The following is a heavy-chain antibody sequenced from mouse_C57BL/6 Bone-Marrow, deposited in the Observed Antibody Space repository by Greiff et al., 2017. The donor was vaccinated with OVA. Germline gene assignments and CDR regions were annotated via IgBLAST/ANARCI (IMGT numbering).Heavy chain of an antibody. J-gene: IGHJ3*01. D-gene: IGHD1-2*01. Sequence: EVQLQQSGPGLVKPSQSLSLSCSVTGYSITSGYYWNWIRQFPGNKLEWMGYISYDGSNNYNPSLKNRISISRDTSKNQFFLKLNSVTTEDTATXDCARGGLRRRWFAYWGQGTLVTVSA. CDR2: ISYDGSN. CDR1: GYSITSGYY. V-gene: IGHV3-6*01. CDR3: ARGGLRRRWFAY.